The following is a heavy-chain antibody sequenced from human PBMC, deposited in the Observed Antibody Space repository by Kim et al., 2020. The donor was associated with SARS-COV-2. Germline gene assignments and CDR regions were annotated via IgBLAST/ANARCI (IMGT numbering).Heavy chain of an antibody. Sequence: DSVKGRFTLSRDNAKNSLYLQMSSLRAEDTAVYYCARDDVDTAMVPHFDYWGQGTLVTVSS. D-gene: IGHD5-18*01. V-gene: IGHV3-7*03. CDR3: ARDDVDTAMVPHFDY. J-gene: IGHJ4*02.